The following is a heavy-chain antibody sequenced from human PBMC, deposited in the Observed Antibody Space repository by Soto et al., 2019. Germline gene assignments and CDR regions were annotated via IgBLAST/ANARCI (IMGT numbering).Heavy chain of an antibody. CDR1: GFTFSSYA. CDR2: ISYDGSNK. J-gene: IGHJ1*01. V-gene: IGHV3-30-3*01. D-gene: IGHD2-15*01. CDR3: ARGVESGGTYFGH. Sequence: QVQLVESGGDVVQPGRSLRLSCAASGFTFSSYAMHWVRQAPGKGLEWLAVISYDGSNKKYTESLKGRFSISRDNSKNTLHLQMNSLRDEDTAVYYCARGVESGGTYFGHWGQGTLVTVSP.